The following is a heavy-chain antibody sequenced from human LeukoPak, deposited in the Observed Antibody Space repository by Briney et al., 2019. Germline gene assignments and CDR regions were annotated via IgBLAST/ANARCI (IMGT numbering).Heavy chain of an antibody. CDR3: ATALLSVGTSY. V-gene: IGHV1-2*02. J-gene: IGHJ4*02. Sequence: GASVKVSCKASGYTFTGYYMHWVRQAPEQGLEWMGWINPNSGGTNYAQKFPGRVTMTRDTSISTAYMELSRLTSDDTAVYYCATALLSVGTSYWGQGTLVTVSS. CDR2: INPNSGGT. CDR1: GYTFTGYY. D-gene: IGHD1-1*01.